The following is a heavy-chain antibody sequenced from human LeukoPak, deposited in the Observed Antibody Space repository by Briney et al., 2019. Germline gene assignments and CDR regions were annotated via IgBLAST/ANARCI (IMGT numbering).Heavy chain of an antibody. CDR2: IYYSGST. Sequence: SETLSLTCTVSGGSISSSSYYWGWIRQPPGKGLEWIGSIYYSGSTYYNPSLKSRVTISVDTSKNQFSLKLSSVTAADTAVYYCARLNLITVITEGNAFDIWGQGTMVTVSS. V-gene: IGHV4-39*01. CDR3: ARLNLITVITEGNAFDI. J-gene: IGHJ3*02. CDR1: GGSISSSSYY. D-gene: IGHD4-17*01.